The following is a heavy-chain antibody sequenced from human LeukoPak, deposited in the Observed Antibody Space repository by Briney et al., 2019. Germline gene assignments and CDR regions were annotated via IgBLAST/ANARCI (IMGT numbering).Heavy chain of an antibody. CDR2: IRYDGSKK. Sequence: GGTLRLSCAASGFTFSSYAMSWVRQAPGKGLEWVAYIRYDGSKKYYADSVKGRFTISIDNSKNTLYLQMNSLRAEDTAVYYCAKSATKYDSSSFDYWGQGTLVTVSS. J-gene: IGHJ4*02. V-gene: IGHV3-30*02. D-gene: IGHD3-22*01. CDR1: GFTFSSYA. CDR3: AKSATKYDSSSFDY.